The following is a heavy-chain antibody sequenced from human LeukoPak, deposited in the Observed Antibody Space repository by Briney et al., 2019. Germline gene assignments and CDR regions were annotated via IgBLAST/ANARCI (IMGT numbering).Heavy chain of an antibody. V-gene: IGHV3-48*01. J-gene: IGHJ4*02. Sequence: GGSLRLSCAASGFTFTSYSMNWVRQAPGQGLEWVSYISSGSSTVYYADSVKGRFTISRDNAKNSLYLQMNSLRAEDTAVYYCARDRAFDSSGYSNWGQGTLVTVSS. D-gene: IGHD3-22*01. CDR2: ISSGSSTV. CDR1: GFTFTSYS. CDR3: ARDRAFDSSGYSN.